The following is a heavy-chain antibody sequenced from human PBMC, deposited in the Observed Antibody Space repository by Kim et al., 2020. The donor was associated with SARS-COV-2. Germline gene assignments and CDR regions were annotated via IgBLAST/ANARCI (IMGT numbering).Heavy chain of an antibody. CDR1: GGSFSGNY. CDR3: ARGPLVMPDY. CDR2: INHSGST. D-gene: IGHD3-9*01. J-gene: IGHJ4*02. V-gene: IGHV4-34*01. Sequence: SETLSLTCAVYGGSFSGNYWSWIRQSPEKGLDWIGEINHSGSTNYNPSLKSRVTISVDTSKKQISLKVTSVTAADTAVYYCARGPLVMPDYWGQGTLVTVSS.